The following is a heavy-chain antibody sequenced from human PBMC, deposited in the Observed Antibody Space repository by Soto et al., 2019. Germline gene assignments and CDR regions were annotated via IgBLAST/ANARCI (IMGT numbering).Heavy chain of an antibody. CDR3: ARYYDTLTGYCFDY. Sequence: GGSLRLSCAASGFTFSSYSMNWVRQAPGKGLEWVSSISSSSSYIYYADSVKGRFTISRDNAKNSLYLQMNSLRAEDTAVYYCARYYDTLTGYCFDYWGQGSLGTVSS. J-gene: IGHJ4*02. CDR2: ISSSSSYI. CDR1: GFTFSSYS. D-gene: IGHD3-9*01. V-gene: IGHV3-21*01.